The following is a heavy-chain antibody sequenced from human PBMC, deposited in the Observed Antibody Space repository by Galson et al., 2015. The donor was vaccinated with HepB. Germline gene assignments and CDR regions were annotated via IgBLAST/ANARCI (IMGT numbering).Heavy chain of an antibody. Sequence: SLRLSCAASGFTFNSFSMHWVRQPPGKGLEYISSISNTGRSTYYADSVKGRFTISRDNSKATVYLQMSSLRVEDTAVYYCVKDTYSSSTNAVDEYFQHWGQGTLVTVSS. J-gene: IGHJ1*01. D-gene: IGHD3-22*01. CDR1: GFTFNSFS. CDR2: ISNTGRST. CDR3: VKDTYSSSTNAVDEYFQH. V-gene: IGHV3-64D*09.